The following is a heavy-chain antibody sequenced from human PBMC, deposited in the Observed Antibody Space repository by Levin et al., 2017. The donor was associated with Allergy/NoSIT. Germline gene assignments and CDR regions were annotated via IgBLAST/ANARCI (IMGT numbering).Heavy chain of an antibody. D-gene: IGHD5-12*01. CDR1: GFTFISYT. V-gene: IGHV3-21*06. J-gene: IGHJ4*02. CDR2: ISYSGEYI. Sequence: GGSLRLSCAASGFTFISYTMNWVRQAPGKGLEWVSSISYSGEYIYYADSVEGRFTISRDNAKNSLYLQMNNLRAEDTALYFCARDGGGYDPFDYWGQGTLVTVSS. CDR3: ARDGGGYDPFDY.